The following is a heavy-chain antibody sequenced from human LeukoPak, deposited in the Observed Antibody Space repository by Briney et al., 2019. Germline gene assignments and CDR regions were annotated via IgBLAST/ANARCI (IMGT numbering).Heavy chain of an antibody. CDR1: GFTFSSYA. V-gene: IGHV3-23*01. J-gene: IGHJ5*01. CDR2: FSVVGGPT. D-gene: IGHD6-13*01. Sequence: PGGSLRLSCAASGFTFSSYAMNWVRQVPGKGLEWVSTFSVVGGPTFYADSVKGRFTISRDNSKNTLYLQMSSLRAEDTAVYYCAKGGSSWFASWGQGTLVTVSS. CDR3: AKGGSSWFAS.